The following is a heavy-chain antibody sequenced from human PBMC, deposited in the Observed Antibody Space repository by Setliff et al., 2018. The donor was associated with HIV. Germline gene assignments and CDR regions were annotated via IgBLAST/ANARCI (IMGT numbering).Heavy chain of an antibody. CDR3: ARDQTGVAAAAFGGGSAWSDEGFDI. J-gene: IGHJ3*02. Sequence: GASVKVSCKASGNTFTSYAMNWVRQAPGQGLEWMGMIIPMYNIPAYAQKFQGRVTFTADESTSTAYMELSSLSSEDTAVYYCARDQTGVAAAAFGGGSAWSDEGFDIWGQGTMVTVSS. CDR2: IIPMYNIP. CDR1: GNTFTSYA. V-gene: IGHV1-69*13. D-gene: IGHD6-13*01.